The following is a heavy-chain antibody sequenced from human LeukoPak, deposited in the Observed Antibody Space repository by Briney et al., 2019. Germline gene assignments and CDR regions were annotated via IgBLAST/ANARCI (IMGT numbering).Heavy chain of an antibody. J-gene: IGHJ6*03. V-gene: IGHV4-59*12. CDR3: ARGSDDFYYYMDV. Sequence: SETLSLTCTVSGGSISSYYWSWIRQPPGKGLEWIGYIYYSGSTYYNPSLKSRVTISVDTSKNQFSLRLSSVTAADTAVYYCARGSDDFYYYMDVWGKGTTVTVSS. CDR2: IYYSGST. CDR1: GGSISSYY. D-gene: IGHD3-3*01.